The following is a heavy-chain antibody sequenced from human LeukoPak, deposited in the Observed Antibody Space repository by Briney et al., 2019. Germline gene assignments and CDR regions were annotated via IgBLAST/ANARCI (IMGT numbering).Heavy chain of an antibody. CDR2: IKSDGSST. CDR3: ARAQCYDSTTAGGMDV. D-gene: IGHD2-2*01. CDR1: GFTFSSYW. V-gene: IGHV3-74*01. Sequence: GGSLRLSCAASGFTFSSYWMHWVPQAPGKGLVWVSRIKSDGSSTSYADSVKGRFTISRDNAKNTLYLQMNSLRTEDTAVYYCARAQCYDSTTAGGMDVWGRGTTVTVSS. J-gene: IGHJ6*02.